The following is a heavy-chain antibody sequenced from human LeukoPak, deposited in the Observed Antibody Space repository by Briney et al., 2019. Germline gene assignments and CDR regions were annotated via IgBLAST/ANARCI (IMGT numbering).Heavy chain of an antibody. D-gene: IGHD3-10*02. CDR1: GFTFSSYE. Sequence: GGSLRLSCAASGFTFSSYEMNWVRQAPGKGLEWVSYISSSGSTIYYADSVKGRFTISRGSAKNSLYLQMNSLRAEDTAVYYCAELGITMIGGVWGKGTTVAISS. J-gene: IGHJ6*04. CDR3: AELGITMIGGV. CDR2: ISSSGSTI. V-gene: IGHV3-48*03.